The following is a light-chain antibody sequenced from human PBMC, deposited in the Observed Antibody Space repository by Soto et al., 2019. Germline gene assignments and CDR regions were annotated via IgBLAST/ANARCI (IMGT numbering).Light chain of an antibody. V-gene: IGKV1-39*01. CDR3: QQYSSYPT. CDR2: GAS. J-gene: IGKJ5*01. Sequence: DIQMTQSPSSLSASVGDRVTITCRASQSISSYVSWYQHKPGKAPKLLIYGASTLESGVPSRFSGSGSGTDFDLTINSLQPEDFATYYCQQYSSYPTFGQGTRLEIK. CDR1: QSISSY.